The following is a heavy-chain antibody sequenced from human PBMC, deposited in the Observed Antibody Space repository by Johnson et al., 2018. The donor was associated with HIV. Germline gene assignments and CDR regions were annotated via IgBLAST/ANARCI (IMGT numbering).Heavy chain of an antibody. J-gene: IGHJ3*02. Sequence: VQLVESGGGVVQPGRSLRLSCAASGFTFSSYAMHWVRQAPGKGLEWVAVISYDGSNKFYTDSVKGRFTISRDNSKNTLYLQMKSLKTEDTAVYYCTTDHYFLDALDIWGQGTMVTVSS. V-gene: IGHV3-30*04. CDR1: GFTFSSYA. CDR2: ISYDGSNK. D-gene: IGHD2/OR15-2a*01. CDR3: TTDHYFLDALDI.